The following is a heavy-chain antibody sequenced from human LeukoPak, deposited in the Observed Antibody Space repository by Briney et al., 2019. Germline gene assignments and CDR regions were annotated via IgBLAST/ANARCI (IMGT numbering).Heavy chain of an antibody. CDR2: IYSGGST. CDR3: ARDMTGTTVSDY. CDR1: GFTVSSNY. J-gene: IGHJ4*02. Sequence: GGSLRLSCAASGFTVSSNYMSWVRQAPGKGLEWVSVIYSGGSTYYADSVKGRFTNSRDNSKNTLYLQMNSLRAEDTAVYYCARDMTGTTVSDYWGQGTLVTVSS. D-gene: IGHD1-20*01. V-gene: IGHV3-66*01.